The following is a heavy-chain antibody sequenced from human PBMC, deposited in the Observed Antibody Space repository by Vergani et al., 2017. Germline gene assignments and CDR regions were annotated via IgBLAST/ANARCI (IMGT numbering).Heavy chain of an antibody. CDR3: ATPKRVRFWAFGY. CDR2: VDPADGET. V-gene: IGHV1-69-2*01. Sequence: EVQLIQSGAEVKKPGPTVKISCKVSGYTFTDYYIHWVQQSPGKGLEWMGLVDPADGETIYAEKYQGRVTISADTSMDTAYMELSSLRSEDTAVYYCATPKRVRFWAFGYWGQGTLVTVSS. J-gene: IGHJ4*02. D-gene: IGHD3-10*01. CDR1: GYTFTDYY.